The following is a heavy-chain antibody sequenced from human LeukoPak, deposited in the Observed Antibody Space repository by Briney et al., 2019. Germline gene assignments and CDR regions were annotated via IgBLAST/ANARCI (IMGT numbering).Heavy chain of an antibody. J-gene: IGHJ4*02. CDR2: MNPNSGNT. Sequence: ASVKVSCNASGYTFTSYDINWERQATGQGLEWMGWMNPNSGNTGYAQKFQGRVTITRSTSKSKAYLELRSLRPEDTAAYYCARGTGRVDYCGQGNLVTVSS. CDR3: ARGTGRVDY. V-gene: IGHV1-8*03. D-gene: IGHD1-1*01. CDR1: GYTFTSYD.